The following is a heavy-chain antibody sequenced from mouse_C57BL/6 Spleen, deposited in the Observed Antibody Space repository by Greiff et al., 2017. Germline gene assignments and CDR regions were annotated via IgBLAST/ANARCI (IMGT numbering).Heavy chain of an antibody. CDR2: LSSGGSYT. D-gene: IGHD2-10*01. V-gene: IGHV5-6*01. J-gene: IGHJ2*01. CDR3: ARHAYYGNYVDY. CDR1: GFTFSSSG. Sequence: DVHLVESSGDLVKPGGSLKLSCAASGFTFSSSGMSWVRQTPDKRLEWVATLSSGGSYTYYPDSVKGRFTISRDNAKNTLYLQMSSLKSEDTAMYYCARHAYYGNYVDYWRQGTTRTVSS.